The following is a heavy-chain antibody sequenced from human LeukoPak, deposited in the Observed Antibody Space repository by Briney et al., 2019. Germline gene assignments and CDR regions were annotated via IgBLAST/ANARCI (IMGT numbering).Heavy chain of an antibody. D-gene: IGHD5-12*01. Sequence: GGSLRLSCAASGFTFNNYWMTWVRQAPGKGLEWVANINQDGSEKYYVDSVKGRFTISRDNAKNSLYLQMNSLRAEDTAVYSCARGYSGDFRGQGTLVTVSS. J-gene: IGHJ4*02. V-gene: IGHV3-7*01. CDR3: ARGYSGDF. CDR1: GFTFNNYW. CDR2: INQDGSEK.